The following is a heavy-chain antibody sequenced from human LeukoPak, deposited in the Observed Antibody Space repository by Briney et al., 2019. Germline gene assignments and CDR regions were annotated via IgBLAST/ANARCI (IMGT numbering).Heavy chain of an antibody. J-gene: IGHJ3*01. D-gene: IGHD2-2*01. CDR1: GFTFSSYS. CDR2: ISSSSSTI. Sequence: GGSLRLSCAASGFTFSSYSMNWVRQAPGKGLEWVSYISSSSSTIYYADSVKGRFTISRDNAKNTLYLQMNSLRVEDTAVYYCARTEYCSPTSCKYASLWGQGTIVTVSS. CDR3: ARTEYCSPTSCKYASL. V-gene: IGHV3-48*01.